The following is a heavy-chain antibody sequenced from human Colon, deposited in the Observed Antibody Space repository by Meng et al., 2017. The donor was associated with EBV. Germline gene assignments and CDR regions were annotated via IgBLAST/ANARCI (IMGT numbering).Heavy chain of an antibody. CDR2: VRYSGTA. V-gene: IGHV4-39*01. CDR1: VGFLDNSDFF. J-gene: IGHJ4*02. CDR3: ARHVYGDSYGF. Sequence: QLQLPHVGPGRWKPSGIFSPPCTCSVGFLDNSDFFWDWIRQPPGKGLGWIGSVRYSGTAYYNPSLTSRVTISVDTSKNQFSLNLSSLTAADTAVYYCARHVYGDSYGFWGQGTLVTVSS. D-gene: IGHD4-17*01.